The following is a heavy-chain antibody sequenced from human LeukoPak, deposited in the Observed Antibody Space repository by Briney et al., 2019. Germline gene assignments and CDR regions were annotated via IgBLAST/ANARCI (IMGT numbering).Heavy chain of an antibody. CDR3: ARSDGYGLVGI. V-gene: IGHV4-39*07. D-gene: IGHD3-10*01. Sequence: SETLPLTCSVSGVSISSGSNYWGWIRQPPGKTLEWIGSIYSRGNTYYNPSLKSRVIILIDTAKNHFSLNLSSVTAADTAVYYCARSDGYGLVGIWGQGTMVTVSS. CDR2: IYSRGNT. J-gene: IGHJ3*02. CDR1: GVSISSGSNY.